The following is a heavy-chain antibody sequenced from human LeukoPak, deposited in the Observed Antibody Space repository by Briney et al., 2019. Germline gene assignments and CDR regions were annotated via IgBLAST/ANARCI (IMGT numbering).Heavy chain of an antibody. CDR1: GFTLSTYT. D-gene: IGHD4-11*01. CDR2: ISSSTSTI. V-gene: IGHV3-48*01. Sequence: QTGGSLRLSCAASGFTLSTYTMICVREAPGKGLEWVSYISSSTSTISYADSVKGRFTITRDNAKDSLYLQMNSLRAEDTAVYYCARVLPYDYINRFDRWGQGTLVTVSS. J-gene: IGHJ5*02. CDR3: ARVLPYDYINRFDR.